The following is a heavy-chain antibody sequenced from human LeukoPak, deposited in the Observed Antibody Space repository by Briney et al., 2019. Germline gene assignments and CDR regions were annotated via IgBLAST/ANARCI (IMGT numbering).Heavy chain of an antibody. CDR2: IYYSGST. CDR3: ARFSGQLVPFDY. V-gene: IGHV4-31*03. D-gene: IGHD6-6*01. J-gene: IGHJ4*02. Sequence: SETLSLTCTVSGSSISSGGYYWSWIRQHPGKGLEWIGYIYYSGSTYYNPSLKSRVTISVDTSKNQFSLKLSSVTAADTAVYYCARFSGQLVPFDYWGQGTLVTVTS. CDR1: GSSISSGGYY.